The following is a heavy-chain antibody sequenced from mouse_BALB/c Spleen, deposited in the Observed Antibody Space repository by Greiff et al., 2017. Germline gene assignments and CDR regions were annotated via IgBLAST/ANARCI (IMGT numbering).Heavy chain of an antibody. CDR3: ARRYDYYFDY. D-gene: IGHD2-4*01. Sequence: EVNVVESGGGLVQPGGSRKLSCAASGFTFSSFGMHWVRQAPEKGLEWVAYISSGSSTIYYADTVKGRFTISRDNPKNTLFLQMTSLRSEDTAMYYCARRYDYYFDYWGQGTTLTVSS. V-gene: IGHV5-17*02. J-gene: IGHJ2*01. CDR1: GFTFSSFG. CDR2: ISSGSSTI.